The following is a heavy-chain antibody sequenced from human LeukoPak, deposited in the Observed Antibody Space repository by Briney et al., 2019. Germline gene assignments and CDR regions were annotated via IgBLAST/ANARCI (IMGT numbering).Heavy chain of an antibody. D-gene: IGHD6-13*01. CDR3: ARPIPYGTTWYGRSDY. CDR1: GFPFSSYS. J-gene: IGHJ4*02. V-gene: IGHV3-7*03. Sequence: GGSLRLSCAASGFPFSSYSMTWVRQAPGKGLEWVANTKPDGTTKFYVDSVKGRFTISRDNALNSLYLQMNSLRSEDTAIYYCARPIPYGTTWYGRSDYWGQGTLVTVSS. CDR2: TKPDGTTK.